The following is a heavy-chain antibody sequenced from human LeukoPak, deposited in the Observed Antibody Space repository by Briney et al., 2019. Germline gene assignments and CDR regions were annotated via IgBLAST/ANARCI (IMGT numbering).Heavy chain of an antibody. D-gene: IGHD5-12*01. V-gene: IGHV3-7*01. CDR3: ARVPGYSGYFYGMDV. J-gene: IGHJ6*02. Sequence: GGSLRLSCAASGFTFSSYWMSWVRQAPGKGLEWVANIKQDGSEKYYVDSVKGRFTISRDNAKNTLYLQMNSLTAEDTAVYYCARVPGYSGYFYGMDVWGQGTTVTVSS. CDR2: IKQDGSEK. CDR1: GFTFSSYW.